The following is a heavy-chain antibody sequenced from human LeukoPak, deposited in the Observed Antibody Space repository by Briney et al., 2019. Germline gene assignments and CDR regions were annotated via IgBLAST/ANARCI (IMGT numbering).Heavy chain of an antibody. CDR3: ATVLRMTMVTTEADY. Sequence: GGSLRLSCAASGFTFSDYGMHWVRQAPGKGLEWVAFIRYDGSIKYYVDSVKGRFTISRDNSKNTLYLQMNSLRAEDTAVYYCATVLRMTMVTTEADYWGQGTLVTVSS. CDR1: GFTFSDYG. CDR2: IRYDGSIK. D-gene: IGHD4-17*01. J-gene: IGHJ4*02. V-gene: IGHV3-30*02.